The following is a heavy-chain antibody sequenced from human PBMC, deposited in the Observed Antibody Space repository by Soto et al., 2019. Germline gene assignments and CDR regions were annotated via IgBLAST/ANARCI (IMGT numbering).Heavy chain of an antibody. D-gene: IGHD6-6*01. CDR2: IWYDGSNK. J-gene: IGHJ6*02. CDR1: GFTFSSYG. Sequence: GGSLRLSCAASGFTFSSYGMHWVRQAPGKGLEWVAVIWYDGSNKYYADSVKGRFTISRDNSKNTLYLQMNSLRAEDTAVYYCARDEYSSSSVYDYYYGMDVWGQGTTVTVSS. CDR3: ARDEYSSSSVYDYYYGMDV. V-gene: IGHV3-33*01.